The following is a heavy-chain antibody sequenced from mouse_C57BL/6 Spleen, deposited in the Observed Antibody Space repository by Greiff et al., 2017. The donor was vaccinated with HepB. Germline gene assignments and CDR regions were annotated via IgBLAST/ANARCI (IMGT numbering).Heavy chain of an antibody. J-gene: IGHJ2*01. CDR2: IYPGDGDT. Sequence: QVQLKQSGPELVKPGASVKISCKASGYAFSSSWMNWVKQRPGKGLEWIGRIYPGDGDTNYNGKFKGKATLTADKSSSTAYMQLSSLTSEDSAVYFCAREDYSNYGYFDYWGQGTTLTVSS. CDR3: AREDYSNYGYFDY. CDR1: GYAFSSSW. D-gene: IGHD2-5*01. V-gene: IGHV1-82*01.